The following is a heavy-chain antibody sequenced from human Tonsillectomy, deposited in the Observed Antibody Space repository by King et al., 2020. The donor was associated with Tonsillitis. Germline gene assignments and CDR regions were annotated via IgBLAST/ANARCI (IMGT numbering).Heavy chain of an antibody. J-gene: IGHJ5*02. V-gene: IGHV3-30*19. CDR3: ARERLYSSVWGIDP. Sequence: QLVESGGGVVQPGRSLRLSCAASGFSFSSYGMHWVRQAPGKGLEWVAVISYHGSNIHYADSVEGRFTISRDNSNNTLYLQMNSLRAEDTAVYYCARERLYSSVWGIDPWGQGALRTVSS. D-gene: IGHD6-19*01. CDR1: GFSFSSYG. CDR2: ISYHGSNI.